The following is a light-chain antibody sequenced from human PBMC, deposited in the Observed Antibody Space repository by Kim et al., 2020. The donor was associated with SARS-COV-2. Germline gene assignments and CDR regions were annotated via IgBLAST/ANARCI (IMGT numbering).Light chain of an antibody. CDR1: NSNIGKNY. CDR3: ATWDNSLNGLV. CDR2: DND. J-gene: IGLJ2*01. Sequence: GQKVTISCSGSNSNIGKNYVSWYQQLPGTAPKLLIYDNDKRHSGIPDRFSGSKSGTSATLDITGLQTGDEAGYYCATWDNSLNGLVFGGGTQLTVL. V-gene: IGLV1-51*01.